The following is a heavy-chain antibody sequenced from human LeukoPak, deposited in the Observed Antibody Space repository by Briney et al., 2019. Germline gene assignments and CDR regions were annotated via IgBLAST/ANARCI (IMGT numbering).Heavy chain of an antibody. CDR3: ARRVGATEFDY. CDR1: GGSISSYY. CDR2: IYYSGST. Sequence: PSETLSLTCTVSGGSISSYYWSWIRQPPGEGLEWIGYIYYSGSTNYNPSLKSRVTISVDTSKNQFSLKLSSVTAADTAVYYCARRVGATEFDYWGQGTLVTVSS. J-gene: IGHJ4*02. V-gene: IGHV4-59*08. D-gene: IGHD1-26*01.